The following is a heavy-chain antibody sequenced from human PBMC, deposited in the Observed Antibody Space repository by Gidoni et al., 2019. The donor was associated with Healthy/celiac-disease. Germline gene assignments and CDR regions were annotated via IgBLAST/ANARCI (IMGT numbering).Heavy chain of an antibody. Sequence: QVQLVQSGAEVKKPGSSVKVSCKASGGTFSSYAISWVRQAPGQGLEWMGGIIPIFGTANYAQKFQGRVTITADESTSTAYMELSSLRSEDTAVYYCARDQVRLGWGPEISYDAFDIWGQGTMVTVSS. CDR2: IIPIFGTA. CDR1: GGTFSSYA. D-gene: IGHD7-27*01. V-gene: IGHV1-69*01. CDR3: ARDQVRLGWGPEISYDAFDI. J-gene: IGHJ3*02.